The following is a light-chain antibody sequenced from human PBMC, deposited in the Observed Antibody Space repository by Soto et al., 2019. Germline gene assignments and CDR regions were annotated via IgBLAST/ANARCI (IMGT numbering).Light chain of an antibody. CDR1: QSTSTW. Sequence: DIQMTQSPSTLSASVGDRVTITCRASQSTSTWLAWYQHKPGKAPNLLIYKASSLESGVPSRFSGSGSGTEFTLTISSRQADDVATYYCQQYGRYRTFGQGTKVEIK. CDR2: KAS. J-gene: IGKJ1*01. CDR3: QQYGRYRT. V-gene: IGKV1-5*03.